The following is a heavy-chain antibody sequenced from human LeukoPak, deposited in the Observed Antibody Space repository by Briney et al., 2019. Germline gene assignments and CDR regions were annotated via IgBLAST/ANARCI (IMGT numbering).Heavy chain of an antibody. CDR3: ASLIGAPVGFLAAAMTLDDY. Sequence: ASVKVSCKAAGYTFTGYYMHWVRQAPGQGLEWMGWINPNSGGKNYAQKFQRRVTMTRATSISTAYMELSRLRSDDTAVYYCASLIGAPVGFLAAAMTLDDYWGQGTLVTVSS. V-gene: IGHV1-2*02. CDR2: INPNSGGK. J-gene: IGHJ4*02. CDR1: GYTFTGYY. D-gene: IGHD2-2*01.